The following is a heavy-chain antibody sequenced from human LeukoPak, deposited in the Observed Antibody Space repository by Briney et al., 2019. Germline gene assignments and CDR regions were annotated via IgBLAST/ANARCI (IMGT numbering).Heavy chain of an antibody. J-gene: IGHJ4*02. V-gene: IGHV1-2*02. Sequence: ASVKVSCKASGYTFTSYYMRWVRQAPGQGLEWMGWINPNSGGTNYAQKFQGRVTMTGDTSISTAYMELSRLRSDDTAVYYCARVEYYDSSGYPSYEYFDYWGQGTLVTVSS. CDR3: ARVEYYDSSGYPSYEYFDY. CDR2: INPNSGGT. D-gene: IGHD3-22*01. CDR1: GYTFTSYY.